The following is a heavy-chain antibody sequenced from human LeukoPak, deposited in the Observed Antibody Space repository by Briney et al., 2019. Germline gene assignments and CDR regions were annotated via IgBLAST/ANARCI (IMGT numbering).Heavy chain of an antibody. J-gene: IGHJ4*02. CDR3: ASPRTSYRYTFDY. V-gene: IGHV4-4*09. CDR2: ISTSGST. D-gene: IGHD5-18*01. Sequence: PSETLSLTCAVSVASISNCYWSWIRQAPGKGLESIGYISTSGSTNYNPSLKSRVSISLDTSNNRFSLNLNFVTAADTAVYFCASPRTSYRYTFDYWGPGALVTVSS. CDR1: VASISNCY.